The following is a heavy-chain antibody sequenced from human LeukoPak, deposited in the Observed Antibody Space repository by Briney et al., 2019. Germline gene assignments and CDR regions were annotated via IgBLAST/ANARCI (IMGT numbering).Heavy chain of an antibody. Sequence: GGSLRLSCAASGFTFSIYAVHWVRQAPGKGLEWVAVISYDGSNKYYADSVKGRFTISRDNSKNTLYLQMNSLRAEDTAVYYCARAVGSGSYRGSGYWGQGTLVTVSS. CDR2: ISYDGSNK. D-gene: IGHD1-26*01. CDR1: GFTFSIYA. CDR3: ARAVGSGSYRGSGY. J-gene: IGHJ4*02. V-gene: IGHV3-30-3*01.